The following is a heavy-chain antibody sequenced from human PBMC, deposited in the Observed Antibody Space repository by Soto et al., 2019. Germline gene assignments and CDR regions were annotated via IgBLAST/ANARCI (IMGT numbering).Heavy chain of an antibody. J-gene: IGHJ4*02. Sequence: ASVKVSRKASGYTFTGYYMHWVRQAPGQGLEWMGWINPNSGGTNYAQKFQGWVTMTRDTSISTAYMELSRLRSDDTAVYYCARDYCSGGSCYLVGWGQGTLVTAPQ. D-gene: IGHD2-15*01. CDR2: INPNSGGT. V-gene: IGHV1-2*04. CDR3: ARDYCSGGSCYLVG. CDR1: GYTFTGYY.